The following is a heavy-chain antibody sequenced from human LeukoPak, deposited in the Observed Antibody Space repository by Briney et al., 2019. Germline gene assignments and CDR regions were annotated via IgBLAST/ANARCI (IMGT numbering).Heavy chain of an antibody. J-gene: IGHJ4*02. CDR2: IKSKTDGGTT. CDR3: TTDSSGYYLYFDY. D-gene: IGHD3-22*01. Sequence: GGSLGLSCAVSGFTFSNAWMSWVRQAPGKGLEWVGRIKSKTDGGTTDYAAPAKGRFTISRDDSKNTLYLQMNSLKTEDTAVYYCTTDSSGYYLYFDYWGQGTLVTVSS. CDR1: GFTFSNAW. V-gene: IGHV3-15*01.